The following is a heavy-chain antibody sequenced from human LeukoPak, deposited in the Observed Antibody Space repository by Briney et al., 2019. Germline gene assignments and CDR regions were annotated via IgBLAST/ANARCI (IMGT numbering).Heavy chain of an antibody. Sequence: GGSLRLSCAASGFTFSRYAMHWVRQAPGRGLEWVAVISRDGITKDFADSVKGRFTISRDISKNTLYLQMNSLRAEDTAVYYCARAQYCSGGSCYGDYWGQGTLVTVSS. V-gene: IGHV3-30*14. CDR3: ARAQYCSGGSCYGDY. J-gene: IGHJ4*02. D-gene: IGHD2-15*01. CDR2: ISRDGITK. CDR1: GFTFSRYA.